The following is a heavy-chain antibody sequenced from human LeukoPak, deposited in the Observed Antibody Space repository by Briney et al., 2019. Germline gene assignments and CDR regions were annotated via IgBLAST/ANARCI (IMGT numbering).Heavy chain of an antibody. CDR3: AKRSKEGYGDSR. J-gene: IGHJ4*02. Sequence: GSLRLSCAASGFTFSSYAMNWVRQAPGKGLEWVSAISGSGGSTYYADSVKGRFTISRDNSKNTLYLQMNSLRAEDTAVYYCAKRSKEGYGDSRWGQGTLVTVSS. CDR1: GFTFSSYA. CDR2: ISGSGGST. V-gene: IGHV3-23*01. D-gene: IGHD4-17*01.